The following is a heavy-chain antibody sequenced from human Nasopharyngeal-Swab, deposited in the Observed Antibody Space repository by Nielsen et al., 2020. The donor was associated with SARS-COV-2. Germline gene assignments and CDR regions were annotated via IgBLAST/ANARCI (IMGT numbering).Heavy chain of an antibody. CDR3: ARDSGDYPLMSFDY. D-gene: IGHD4-17*01. CDR1: GFTFSSYG. V-gene: IGHV3-30*03. Sequence: GESLKISCAASGFTFSSYGMHWVRQAPGKGLEWVAVISYDGSNKYYADSVKGRFTISRDNSKNTLYLQMNSLRAEDTAVYYCARDSGDYPLMSFDYWGQGTLVTVSS. J-gene: IGHJ4*02. CDR2: ISYDGSNK.